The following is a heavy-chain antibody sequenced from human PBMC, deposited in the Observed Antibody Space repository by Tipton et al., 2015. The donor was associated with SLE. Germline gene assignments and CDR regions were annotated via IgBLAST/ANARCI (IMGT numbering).Heavy chain of an antibody. V-gene: IGHV4-59*12. J-gene: IGHJ4*02. CDR1: GGSISSYY. CDR3: AREPRITIFEVVITYFDY. CDR2: IYYSGST. Sequence: TLSLTCTVSGGSISSYYWSWIRQPPGKGLEWIGYIYYSGSTNYNPSLKSRVTISVDTSKNQFSLKLSSVTAADTAVYYCAREPRITIFEVVITYFDYWGQGTLVTVSS. D-gene: IGHD3-3*01.